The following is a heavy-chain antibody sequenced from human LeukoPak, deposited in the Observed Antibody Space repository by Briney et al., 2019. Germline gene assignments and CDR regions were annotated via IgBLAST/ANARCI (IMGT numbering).Heavy chain of an antibody. CDR1: GGSFSGYY. V-gene: IGHV4-34*01. Sequence: SETLSLTCAVYGGSFSGYYWSWIRQPPGKGLEWIGEINHSGSTNYNPSLKSRVTISVDTSKNQFSLKLSSVTTADTAVYYCARRELLSGYFDYWGQGTLVTVSS. D-gene: IGHD3-10*01. J-gene: IGHJ4*02. CDR3: ARRELLSGYFDY. CDR2: INHSGST.